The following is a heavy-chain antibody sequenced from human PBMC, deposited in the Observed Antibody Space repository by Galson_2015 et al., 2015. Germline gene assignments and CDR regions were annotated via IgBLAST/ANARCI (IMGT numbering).Heavy chain of an antibody. V-gene: IGHV3-33*08. CDR3: ARGPFYCRIPSVYLMTPRRYYYYYGMDV. D-gene: IGHD2-2*01. CDR2: IWYDGSNK. Sequence: SLRLSCAASGFTFSSYAMHWVRQAPGKGLEWVAVIWYDGSNKYYADSVKGRFTISRDNSKNTLYLQMNGLRAEDTAVYYCARGPFYCRIPSVYLMTPRRYYYYYGMDVSGQGTTVTVSS. J-gene: IGHJ6*02. CDR1: GFTFSSYA.